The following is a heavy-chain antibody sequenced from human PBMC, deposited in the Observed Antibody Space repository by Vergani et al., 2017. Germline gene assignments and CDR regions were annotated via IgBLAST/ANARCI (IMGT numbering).Heavy chain of an antibody. Sequence: EVQLLESGGGLVQPGGSLRLSCAASGFTFSSYAMSWVRQAPGKGLEWVSGISWNSGSIGYADSVKGRFTVSRDNAKNSLYLQMNSLRAEDTALYYCAKGTPYSSSWYVVENWGQGTLVTVSS. D-gene: IGHD6-13*01. V-gene: IGHV3-9*01. CDR3: AKGTPYSSSWYVVEN. CDR1: GFTFSSYA. J-gene: IGHJ4*02. CDR2: ISWNSGSI.